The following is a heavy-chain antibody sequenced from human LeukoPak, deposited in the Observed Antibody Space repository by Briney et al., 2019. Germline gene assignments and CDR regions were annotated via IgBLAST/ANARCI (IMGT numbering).Heavy chain of an antibody. D-gene: IGHD4-17*01. CDR1: GYTFTSYD. CDR3: ASGIDYGDHYYGMDV. J-gene: IGHJ6*02. V-gene: IGHV1-8*01. CDR2: MNPNSGNT. Sequence: ASVKVSCKASGYTFTSYDINWVRQATGQGLEWMGWMNPNSGNTGYAQKFQGRVTMTRNTSISTAYMELSSLRSEDTAVYYCASGIDYGDHYYGMDVWGQRTTVTVSS.